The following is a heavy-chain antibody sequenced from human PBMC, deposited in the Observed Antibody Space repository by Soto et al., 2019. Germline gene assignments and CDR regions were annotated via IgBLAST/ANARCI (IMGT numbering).Heavy chain of an antibody. CDR3: ARGGDILTGYHYLDY. CDR1: GGSVSSGSYY. V-gene: IGHV4-61*01. Sequence: SETLPLTCTVSGGSVSSGSYYWSWIRQPPGKGLEWIGYIYYSGSTNYNPSLKSRVTISVDTSKNQFSLKVGSVTAADTAVYYCARGGDILTGYHYLDYWGQGTLVTVSS. D-gene: IGHD3-9*01. CDR2: IYYSGST. J-gene: IGHJ4*02.